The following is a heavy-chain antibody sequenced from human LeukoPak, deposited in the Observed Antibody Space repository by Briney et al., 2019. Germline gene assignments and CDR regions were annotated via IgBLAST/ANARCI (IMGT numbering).Heavy chain of an antibody. CDR3: ARDGYQPRPYDY. D-gene: IGHD2-2*01. CDR1: GYTFTGYY. Sequence: ASVKVSCKASGYTFTGYYMHWVRQAPGQGLEWIGWINPNSGGTKYAQKFQGRVTMTRDTSISTAYMELSRLRSDDTAVYYCARDGYQPRPYDYWGQGTLVTVSS. V-gene: IGHV1-2*02. CDR2: INPNSGGT. J-gene: IGHJ4*02.